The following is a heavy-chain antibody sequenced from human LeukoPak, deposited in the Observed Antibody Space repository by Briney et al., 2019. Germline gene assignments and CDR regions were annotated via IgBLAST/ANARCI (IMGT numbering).Heavy chain of an antibody. Sequence: PSETLSLTCTVSGGSISSSSYYWGWIRQPPGKGLEWIGSIYYSGSTYYKSSLKSRVTISVDTSKNQFSVKLSSVTAADTAIYYCASQGGEGSAHMDVWGQGTTVTVSS. CDR3: ASQGGEGSAHMDV. CDR2: IYYSGST. CDR1: GGSISSSSYY. V-gene: IGHV4-39*01. J-gene: IGHJ6*02.